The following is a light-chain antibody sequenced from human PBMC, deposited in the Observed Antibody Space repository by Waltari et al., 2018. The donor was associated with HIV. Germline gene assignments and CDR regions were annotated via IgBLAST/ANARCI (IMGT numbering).Light chain of an antibody. CDR1: SSDIGGYNS. CDR2: AVT. V-gene: IGLV2-8*01. Sequence: QSALTQPPSASGSPGQSVTLSCTGSSSDIGGYNSVSWYQQHPGKAPKVIIYAVTKRPSGVPDGFSAFKSGNTASLTVSGLQADDEADYYCSSYGGNNNLLFGGGTKLTVL. J-gene: IGLJ2*01. CDR3: SSYGGNNNLL.